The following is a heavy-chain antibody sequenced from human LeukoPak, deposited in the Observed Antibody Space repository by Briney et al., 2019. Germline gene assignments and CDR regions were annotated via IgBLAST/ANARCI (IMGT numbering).Heavy chain of an antibody. V-gene: IGHV4-59*12. CDR3: ARVGYSSGWTDFDY. CDR2: IFYIGST. J-gene: IGHJ4*02. D-gene: IGHD6-19*01. CDR1: GGSISSYY. Sequence: SETLSLTCTVSGGSISSYYWSWIRQPPGKGLEWIGYIFYIGSTKYNPSLKSRVTISVDTSKDQFSLKLSSVTAADTAVYYCARVGYSSGWTDFDYWGQGTLVTVSS.